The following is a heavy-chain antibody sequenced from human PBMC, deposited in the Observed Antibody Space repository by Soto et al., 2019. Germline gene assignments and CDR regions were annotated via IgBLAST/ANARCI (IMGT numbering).Heavy chain of an antibody. CDR1: GYTFTSYG. V-gene: IGHV1-18*01. D-gene: IGHD5-12*01. J-gene: IGHJ5*02. CDR2: ISAYKGNT. Sequence: ASVKVSWKASGYTFTSYGISWVREAPGQGLERKGWISAYKGNTNYAQKLQGRVTMTTDTSTSTAYMELRSLRSDDTAVYYCARAPYSGYFGLSWGQGTLVTVSS. CDR3: ARAPYSGYFGLS.